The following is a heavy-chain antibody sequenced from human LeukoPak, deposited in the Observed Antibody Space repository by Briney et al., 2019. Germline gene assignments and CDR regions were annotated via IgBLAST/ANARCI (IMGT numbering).Heavy chain of an antibody. Sequence: GGSLRLSCGASGFTFSDHYMDWVRQAPGKGLEWVSVLYSDGNTKYADSVQGRFTISRDNSKNTLYLEMNSLGPDDTAVYYCARGVEPLAANTLAYWGQGTLVTVSS. D-gene: IGHD1-14*01. J-gene: IGHJ4*02. CDR1: GFTFSDHY. V-gene: IGHV3-53*01. CDR3: ARGVEPLAANTLAY. CDR2: LYSDGNT.